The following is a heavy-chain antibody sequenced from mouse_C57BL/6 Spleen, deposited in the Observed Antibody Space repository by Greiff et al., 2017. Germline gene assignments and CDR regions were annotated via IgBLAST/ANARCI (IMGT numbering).Heavy chain of an antibody. CDR3: ARGDSSGFDY. Sequence: QVQLQQPGAELVRPGSSVKLSCKASGYTFTSYWMHWVKQRPIQGLEWIGNIDPSDSETHYNQKFKDKATLTVDKSSSTAYMQLISLTSEDSAVYYCARGDSSGFDYWGQGTTLTVSS. J-gene: IGHJ2*01. CDR2: IDPSDSET. CDR1: GYTFTSYW. D-gene: IGHD3-2*02. V-gene: IGHV1-52*01.